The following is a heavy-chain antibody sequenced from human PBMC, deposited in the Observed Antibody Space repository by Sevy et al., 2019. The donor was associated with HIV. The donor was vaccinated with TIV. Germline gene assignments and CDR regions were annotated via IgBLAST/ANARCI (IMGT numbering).Heavy chain of an antibody. J-gene: IGHJ3*02. D-gene: IGHD1-20*01. V-gene: IGHV3-21*01. CDR1: GFTFSSYS. CDR2: ISSSSSYI. Sequence: GGSLRLSCAASGFTFSSYSMNWVRQAPGKGLEWVSSISSSSSYIYYADSVKGRFTISRDNAKNSLYLQMNSLRAEDTAVYYCARIRLSITGTTMRAFDIWGQGTMVTVSS. CDR3: ARIRLSITGTTMRAFDI.